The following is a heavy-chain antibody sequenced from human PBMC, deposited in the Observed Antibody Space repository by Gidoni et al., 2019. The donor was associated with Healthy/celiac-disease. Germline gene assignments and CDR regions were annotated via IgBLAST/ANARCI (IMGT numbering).Heavy chain of an antibody. V-gene: IGHV3-9*01. D-gene: IGHD3-3*01. CDR2: ISWNSGSI. CDR1: GFPFDDYA. J-gene: IGHJ4*02. CDR3: AKGVKGVVMPSD. Sequence: EVQLVESGGGLVQPGRSLRLSCAASGFPFDDYAMHWVRQAPGKGLEWVSGISWNSGSIGYADSVKGRFTISRDNAKNSLYLQMNSLRAEDTALYYCAKGVKGVVMPSDWGQGTLVTVSS.